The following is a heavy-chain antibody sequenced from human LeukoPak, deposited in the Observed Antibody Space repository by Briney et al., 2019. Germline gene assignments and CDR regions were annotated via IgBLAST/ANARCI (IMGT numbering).Heavy chain of an antibody. CDR3: AKDGSGRDEPYYFDY. V-gene: IGHV3-7*03. D-gene: IGHD3-10*01. CDR1: GFTFSSYW. J-gene: IGHJ4*02. CDR2: IKQDGSEK. Sequence: PGGSLRLSCAASGFTFSSYWMSWIRQAPGKGLEWVANIKQDGSEKYYVDSVKGRFTISRDNAKNSLYLQMNSLRAEDTAVYYCAKDGSGRDEPYYFDYWGQGTLVTVSS.